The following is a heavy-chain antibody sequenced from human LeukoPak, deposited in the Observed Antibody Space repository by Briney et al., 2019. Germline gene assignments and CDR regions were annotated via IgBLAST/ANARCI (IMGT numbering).Heavy chain of an antibody. CDR2: IYYSGST. V-gene: IGHV4-59*12. D-gene: IGHD2-15*01. CDR1: GGSISSYY. J-gene: IGHJ4*02. CDR3: ARGSRYCSGGSCYRPTLPYYFDY. Sequence: SETLSLTCTVSGGSISSYYWSWIRQPPGKGLEWIGYIYYSGSTNYNPSLKSRVTISVDTSKNQFSLKLSSVTAADTAVYYCARGSRYCSGGSCYRPTLPYYFDYWGQGTLVTVSS.